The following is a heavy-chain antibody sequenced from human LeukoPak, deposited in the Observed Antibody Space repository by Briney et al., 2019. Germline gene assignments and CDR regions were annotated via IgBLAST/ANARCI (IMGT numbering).Heavy chain of an antibody. CDR3: ASNPPNMGGSITDFDY. Sequence: SETLSLTCTVSGGSITTYHWSWIRQAAGKGLEWIGRSGSTNYNPSLKSRVTLSVDTSKNQFSLKLSSVTAADTAVYYCASNPPNMGGSITDFDYWGQGTLVTVSS. CDR2: SGST. D-gene: IGHD1-26*01. V-gene: IGHV4-4*07. J-gene: IGHJ4*02. CDR1: GGSITTYH.